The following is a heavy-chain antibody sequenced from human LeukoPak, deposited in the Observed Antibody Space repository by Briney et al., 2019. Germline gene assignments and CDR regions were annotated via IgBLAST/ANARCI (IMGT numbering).Heavy chain of an antibody. Sequence: SETLSLTCAVSGGSFSGYSWSWIRHPPGKGLEWIGEINHSGSTNYNPSLKSRVTISVDTSKNQFSLKLSSVTAADSALYYCARELAVAGTVTHRFDPWGQGTLVTVSS. J-gene: IGHJ5*02. D-gene: IGHD6-19*01. CDR3: ARELAVAGTVTHRFDP. CDR2: INHSGST. CDR1: GGSFSGYS. V-gene: IGHV4-34*01.